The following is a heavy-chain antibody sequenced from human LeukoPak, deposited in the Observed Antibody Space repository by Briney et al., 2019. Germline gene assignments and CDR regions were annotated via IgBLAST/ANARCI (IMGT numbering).Heavy chain of an antibody. Sequence: SQTLSLTCTVSGGSISSGDYYWSWIRQPPGKGLEWIGEINHSGSTNYNPSLKSRVTISVDTSKNQFSLKLSSVTAADTAVYYCARGSGSYYMDVWGKGTTVTVSS. V-gene: IGHV4-30-4*08. CDR2: INHSGST. D-gene: IGHD1-26*01. CDR1: GGSISSGDYY. CDR3: ARGSGSYYMDV. J-gene: IGHJ6*03.